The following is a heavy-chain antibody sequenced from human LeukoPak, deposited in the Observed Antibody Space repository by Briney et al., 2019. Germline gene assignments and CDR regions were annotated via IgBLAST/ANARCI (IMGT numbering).Heavy chain of an antibody. Sequence: PGGSLRLSCAASGFTFSRFGMNWVRQAPGKGLEWISYISSSSSAIYYADSVKGRFTISRDNAKNSLCLQMNSLRDEDTAVYYCAQKGGTDHWGQGTLVTVSS. CDR3: AQKGGTDH. J-gene: IGHJ4*02. V-gene: IGHV3-48*02. CDR2: ISSSSSAI. D-gene: IGHD2-15*01. CDR1: GFTFSRFG.